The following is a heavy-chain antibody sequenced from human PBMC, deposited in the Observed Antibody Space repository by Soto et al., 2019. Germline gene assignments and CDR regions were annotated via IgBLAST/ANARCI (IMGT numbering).Heavy chain of an antibody. D-gene: IGHD3-22*01. V-gene: IGHV3-11*01. Sequence: PGGSLRLSCAASGFTFSDYYMSWIRQAPGKGLEWVPYISTSGSTIYYADSVKGRFTISRDNAKNSLYLQMNSLRAEDTAVYYCTRENIKYYYDSSGSYWGQGTLVTVSS. J-gene: IGHJ4*02. CDR1: GFTFSDYY. CDR3: TRENIKYYYDSSGSY. CDR2: ISTSGSTI.